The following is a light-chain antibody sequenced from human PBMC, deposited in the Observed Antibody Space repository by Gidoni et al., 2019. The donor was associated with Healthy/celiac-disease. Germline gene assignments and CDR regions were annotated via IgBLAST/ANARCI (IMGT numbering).Light chain of an antibody. CDR1: KSVLYSSNNKNY. CDR3: QQYCSTPLT. J-gene: IGKJ4*01. V-gene: IGKV4-1*01. Sequence: DIVMTQSPDSSAVSLRERATINCKTSKSVLYSSNNKNYLAWYQQKPDQPPKLLIYWASTREAGVPDRLSGSGSGTDFGLNISSLQAEAVAVYYCQQYCSTPLTFGGGTKVEIK. CDR2: WAS.